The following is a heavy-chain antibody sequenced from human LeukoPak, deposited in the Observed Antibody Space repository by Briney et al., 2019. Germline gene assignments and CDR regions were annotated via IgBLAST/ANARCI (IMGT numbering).Heavy chain of an antibody. CDR2: INGSGGSR. Sequence: GESLRLSCAASGFSFSSYAMSGVRQAPGEGVEWISGINGSGGSRYHAASVKGRFTISRDNSKDTLYLPMNSLKDEDTALYYCANGARSLDRGGRYYFYYMDVWGKGTTVTVSS. V-gene: IGHV3-23*01. CDR1: GFSFSSYA. D-gene: IGHD3-10*01. CDR3: ANGARSLDRGGRYYFYYMDV. J-gene: IGHJ6*03.